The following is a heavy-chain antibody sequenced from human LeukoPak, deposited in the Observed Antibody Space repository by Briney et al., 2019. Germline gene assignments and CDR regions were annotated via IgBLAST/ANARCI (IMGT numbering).Heavy chain of an antibody. CDR1: GYTFTSYS. CDR3: ARADRLHGGPYLIGP. CDR2: INPNSGGT. D-gene: IGHD2-21*01. Sequence: ASVKVSCKASGYTFTSYSISWVRQAPGQGLEWMGWINPNSGGTSSAQKFQGRVTMTRDTSITTVYMEVSWLTSDDTAIYYCARADRLHGGPYLIGPWGQGTLVTVSS. V-gene: IGHV1-2*02. J-gene: IGHJ5*02.